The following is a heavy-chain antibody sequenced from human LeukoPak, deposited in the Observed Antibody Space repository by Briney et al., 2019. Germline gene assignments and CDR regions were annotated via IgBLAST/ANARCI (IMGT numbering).Heavy chain of an antibody. V-gene: IGHV3-48*01. D-gene: IGHD1-26*01. Sequence: GGSLRLSCAASGFTFSSYSMNWVRQAPGKGLEWVSYISSSSSTIYYADSVKGRFTTSRDNAKNSLYLQMNSLRAEDTAVYYCARDGTLYYYYYYMDVRGKGTTVTVSS. J-gene: IGHJ6*03. CDR2: ISSSSSTI. CDR1: GFTFSSYS. CDR3: ARDGTLYYYYYYMDV.